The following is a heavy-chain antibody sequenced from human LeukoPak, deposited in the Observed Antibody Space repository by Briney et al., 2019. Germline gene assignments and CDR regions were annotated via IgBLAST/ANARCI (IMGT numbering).Heavy chain of an antibody. V-gene: IGHV3-23*01. D-gene: IGHD1-26*01. CDR3: ARRATSSYWYFDL. CDR2: LTSGGGSP. CDR1: GFTFSSYG. Sequence: PGGSLRLSCAASGFTFSSYGMSWVRRAPGKGLEWVSGLTSGGGSPYYTDSVKGRFTVSRDNSKNTLYLQMNSLRAEDTALYYCARRATSSYWYFDLWGRGTLVTVSS. J-gene: IGHJ2*01.